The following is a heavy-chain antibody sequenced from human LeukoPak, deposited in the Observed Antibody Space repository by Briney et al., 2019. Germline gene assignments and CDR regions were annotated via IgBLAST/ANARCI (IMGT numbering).Heavy chain of an antibody. V-gene: IGHV1-8*02. Sequence: ASVKVSCKASGYTFTSYGINWVRQATGQGLEWMGWMNPNSGNTGYAQKFQGRVTMTTDTSTSTAYMELRSLRSDDTAVYYCARGRESSGYYPPFDNWGQGTLVTVSS. D-gene: IGHD3-22*01. CDR1: GYTFTSYG. CDR2: MNPNSGNT. J-gene: IGHJ4*02. CDR3: ARGRESSGYYPPFDN.